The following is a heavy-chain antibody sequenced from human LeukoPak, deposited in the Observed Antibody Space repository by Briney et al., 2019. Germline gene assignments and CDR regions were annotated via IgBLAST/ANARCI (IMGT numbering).Heavy chain of an antibody. Sequence: SETLSLTCTVSGGSISSRSYYWRWTRQPPGKGLEWIGSIYYSGSTYYNPSLKSRVNISVDTSKNQFSLKLRSVTAADTAVYYCARHNYGSGSYYSNNWFDPWGQGTLVTVSS. CDR3: ARHNYGSGSYYSNNWFDP. CDR1: GGSISSRSYY. J-gene: IGHJ5*02. CDR2: IYYSGST. D-gene: IGHD3-10*01. V-gene: IGHV4-39*01.